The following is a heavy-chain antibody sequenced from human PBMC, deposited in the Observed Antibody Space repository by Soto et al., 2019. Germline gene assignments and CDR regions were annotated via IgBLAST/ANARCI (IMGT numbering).Heavy chain of an antibody. V-gene: IGHV3-43*01. J-gene: IGHJ4*02. CDR3: AKAYSGYSSGWYGWLVDY. Sequence: GSLRLSCEATGFTFEDYTMQWVRQAPEKGLDWVSFIIWDVGSTYYSDSVKGRFTISRDNSKNFLYLQMNSLRTEDTALYYCAKAYSGYSSGWYGWLVDYWGQGTLVTVS. CDR1: GFTFEDYT. D-gene: IGHD6-19*01. CDR2: IIWDVGST.